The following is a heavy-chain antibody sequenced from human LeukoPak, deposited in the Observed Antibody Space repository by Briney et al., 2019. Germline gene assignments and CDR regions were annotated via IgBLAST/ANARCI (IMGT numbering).Heavy chain of an antibody. D-gene: IGHD3-9*01. V-gene: IGHV4-61*05. CDR3: ACSLYYDILTGYYNDYYYYMDV. J-gene: IGHJ6*03. CDR1: GGSISSSSYY. Sequence: SETLSLTCTVSGGSISSSSYYWGWSRQPPGKGLEWIGHIYYSGSTNYNPSLKSRVTISVDTSKNQFSLKLSSVTAADTAVYYCACSLYYDILTGYYNDYYYYMDVWGKGTTVTISS. CDR2: IYYSGST.